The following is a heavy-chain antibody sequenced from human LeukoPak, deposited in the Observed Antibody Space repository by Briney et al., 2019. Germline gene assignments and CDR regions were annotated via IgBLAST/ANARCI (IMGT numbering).Heavy chain of an antibody. V-gene: IGHV4-39*01. Sequence: PSETLSLTCTVSGGSISSSSYYWGWIRQPPGKGLEWIGSIYYSGSTYYNPSLKSRVTISVDTSKNQFSLKLSSVTAADTAVYYCATREMATIFVKGYYFDYWGQGTLVTVSS. D-gene: IGHD5-24*01. CDR3: ATREMATIFVKGYYFDY. CDR1: GGSISSSSYY. CDR2: IYYSGST. J-gene: IGHJ4*02.